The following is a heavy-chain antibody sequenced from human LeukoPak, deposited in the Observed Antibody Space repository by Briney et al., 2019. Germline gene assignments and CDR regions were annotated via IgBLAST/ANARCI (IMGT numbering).Heavy chain of an antibody. Sequence: GRSLRLSCAASGFTFSSYGMHWVRQAPGKGLEWVAVIWYDGSNKYYADSVKGRFTISRDNSKNTLYLQMNSLRAEDTAVYYCAREGTTNRHYAFDIWGQGTMVTVSS. CDR3: AREGTTNRHYAFDI. D-gene: IGHD2/OR15-2a*01. CDR1: GFTFSSYG. V-gene: IGHV3-33*01. CDR2: IWYDGSNK. J-gene: IGHJ3*02.